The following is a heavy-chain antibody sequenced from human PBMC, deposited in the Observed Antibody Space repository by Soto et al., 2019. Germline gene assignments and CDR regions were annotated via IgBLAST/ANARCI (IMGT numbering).Heavy chain of an antibody. CDR1: GFTFSSYA. CDR2: IGASGAGT. Sequence: PGGSLRLSCAASGFTFSSYAMSWVRQAPGKGLEWVSGIGASGAGTYYADFVKGRFIISRDNSKNTLHLQMNSLRAENTAVYYCAVRKTGSHFAYSGQGTLVTVSS. J-gene: IGHJ4*02. D-gene: IGHD1-26*01. CDR3: AVRKTGSHFAY. V-gene: IGHV3-23*01.